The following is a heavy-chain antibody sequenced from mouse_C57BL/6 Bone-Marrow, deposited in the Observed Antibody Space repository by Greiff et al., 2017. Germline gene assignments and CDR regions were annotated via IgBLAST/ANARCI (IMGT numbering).Heavy chain of an antibody. V-gene: IGHV2-5*01. J-gene: IGHJ4*01. CDR3: AKIGDSYYAMDY. Sequence: QVQLQQSGPGLVQPSQSLSIPCTVSGFSLTSYGVHWVRQSPGKGLEWLGVIWRGGSTDYNAAFMSRLSITKDNSKSQVFFKMNSLQADDTAIYYCAKIGDSYYAMDYWGQGTSVTVSS. D-gene: IGHD3-1*01. CDR1: GFSLTSYG. CDR2: IWRGGST.